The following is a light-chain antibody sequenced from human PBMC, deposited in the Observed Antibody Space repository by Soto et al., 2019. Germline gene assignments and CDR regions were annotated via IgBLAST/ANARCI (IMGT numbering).Light chain of an antibody. CDR1: SSDVGGHDY. Sequence: QSALTQPASVSGSPGQSIAISCTGTSSDVGGHDYVSWYQHHPGKAPKLMIYDVTYRPSGVSNRFSGSKSGNTASLTISGLQAEDEADYYCGSYTNTNTLVFGGGTKLTVL. V-gene: IGLV2-14*03. J-gene: IGLJ2*01. CDR2: DVT. CDR3: GSYTNTNTLV.